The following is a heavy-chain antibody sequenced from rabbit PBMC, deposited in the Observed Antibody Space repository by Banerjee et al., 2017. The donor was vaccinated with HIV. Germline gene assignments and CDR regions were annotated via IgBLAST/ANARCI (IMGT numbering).Heavy chain of an antibody. CDR3: ARNYVNAFDP. J-gene: IGHJ2*01. Sequence: LEESGGGLVKPGGTLTLTCTVSGFSFSSNWICWVRQAPGKGLEWIACIDTSDGDTDYANWPKGRFTISKTSSTTVTLQMTSLTAADTATYFCARNYVNAFDPWGPGTLVT. V-gene: IGHV1S45*01. CDR1: GFSFSSNW. D-gene: IGHD1-1*01. CDR2: IDTSDGDT.